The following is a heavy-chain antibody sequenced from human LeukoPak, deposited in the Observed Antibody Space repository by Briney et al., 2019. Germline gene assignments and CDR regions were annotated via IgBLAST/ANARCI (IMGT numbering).Heavy chain of an antibody. Sequence: SVKVPYQPSEGTFNRYPISWVRQAPGPGLDWMGGIIPIFGTANYAQTFQGRVTITTDESTSTAYMELSRLRSEDTAVYYCARVARDGDDYGDGLWYFDLWGRGTLVTVSS. D-gene: IGHD4-17*01. V-gene: IGHV1-69*05. J-gene: IGHJ2*01. CDR3: ARVARDGDDYGDGLWYFDL. CDR2: IIPIFGTA. CDR1: EGTFNRYP.